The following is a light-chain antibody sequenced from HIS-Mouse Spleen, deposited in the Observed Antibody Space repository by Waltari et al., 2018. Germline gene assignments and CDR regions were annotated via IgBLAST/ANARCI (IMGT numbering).Light chain of an antibody. V-gene: IGLV1-40*01. Sequence: QSVLTQPPSVSGAPGQRVTIPCTWRSSNIGAGYDVPWYQQLPGTAPKLLIYGNSNRPSGVPDRFSGSKSGTSASLAITGLQAEDEADYYCQSYDSSLSGWVFGGGTKLTVL. CDR1: SSNIGAGYD. CDR2: GNS. CDR3: QSYDSSLSGWV. J-gene: IGLJ3*02.